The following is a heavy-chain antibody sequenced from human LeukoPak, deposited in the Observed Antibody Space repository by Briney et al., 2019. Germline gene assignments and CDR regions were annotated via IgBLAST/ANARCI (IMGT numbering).Heavy chain of an antibody. Sequence: PGGSLRLSCAASGFTFSSYWMHWVRQAPGKGLVWVSRINSDGSSTSYADSVKGRFTISRDNAKNTLYLQMNSLRAEDTAVYYCAPLAVYDSSGYYSGYWGQGTLVTVSS. CDR3: APLAVYDSSGYYSGY. V-gene: IGHV3-74*01. CDR1: GFTFSSYW. CDR2: INSDGSST. J-gene: IGHJ4*02. D-gene: IGHD3-22*01.